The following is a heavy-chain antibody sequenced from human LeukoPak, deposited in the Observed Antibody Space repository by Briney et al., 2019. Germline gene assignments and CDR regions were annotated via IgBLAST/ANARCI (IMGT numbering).Heavy chain of an antibody. CDR2: ISRSGGST. D-gene: IGHD3-22*01. J-gene: IGHJ6*03. CDR1: GFILRNCA. CDR3: AKDYYGSPFYYMDV. Sequence: PGGSLRLFCAASGFILRNCAVRWLRQSPGKGLECVSCISRSGGSTYYADSVKGRFTISRDNSQNTLYLQMNSLRAEDTAVYYCAKDYYGSPFYYMDVWGKGTTVTVSS. V-gene: IGHV3-23*01.